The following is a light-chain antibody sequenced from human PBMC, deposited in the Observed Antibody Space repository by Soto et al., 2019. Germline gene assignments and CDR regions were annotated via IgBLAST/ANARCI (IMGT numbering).Light chain of an antibody. CDR1: ETFLNK. CDR3: QHYKSGRST. Sequence: DIVLSPSLATLVAFSGEGTPLLXGGIETFLNKLGRSQHEPGXAPKXXXDGXSNMPTGIPARLSGSGSGTEFTLTISSLQSEYCATYYCQHYKSGRSTFGQGTRVDIK. J-gene: IGKJ1*01. CDR2: GXS. V-gene: IGKV3-15*01.